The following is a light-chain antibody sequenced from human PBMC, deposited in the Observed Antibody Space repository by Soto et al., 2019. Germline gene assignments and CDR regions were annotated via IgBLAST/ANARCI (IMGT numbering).Light chain of an antibody. J-gene: IGLJ1*01. CDR2: SNN. CDR1: SSNIGSNA. CDR3: GTWDDSLNGYV. Sequence: QSVLTQPPSVSGTPAQRVIISCSGNSSNIGSNAVNWYQQLPGTAPKLLIYSNNQRPSGVPDRFSGSKSGTSASLAISGLQSEDEADYYCGTWDDSLNGYVFGARTKLTVL. V-gene: IGLV1-44*01.